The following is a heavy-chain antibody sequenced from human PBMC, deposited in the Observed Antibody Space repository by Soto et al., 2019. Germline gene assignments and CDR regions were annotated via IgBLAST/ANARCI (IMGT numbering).Heavy chain of an antibody. V-gene: IGHV1-24*01. CDR3: AAGESEQLWNMTV. CDR1: GYSVSEVS. J-gene: IGHJ6*02. Sequence: ASLKVSCKVSGYSVSEVSMHWVRQSPEKGLEWMGALDPEDGEKINTEIFQGRLTVTDDSSTDTAYMELRGLRSEDTATYYCAAGESEQLWNMTVWGQGTTVTVS. D-gene: IGHD5-18*01. CDR2: LDPEDGEK.